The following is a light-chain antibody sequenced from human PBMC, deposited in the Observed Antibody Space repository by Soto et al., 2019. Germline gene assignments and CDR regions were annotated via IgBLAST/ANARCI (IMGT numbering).Light chain of an antibody. Sequence: DIQMTQSPSTLSASVGDRVIITCRASQSITNWLAWYQQKPGKAPKLLIYKASSLESGVPSRFSGSGSGTEFTLTISSLQPDDFATYYCQQYNNHLFTFGPGTKVDIK. CDR1: QSITNW. CDR3: QQYNNHLFT. J-gene: IGKJ3*01. V-gene: IGKV1-5*03. CDR2: KAS.